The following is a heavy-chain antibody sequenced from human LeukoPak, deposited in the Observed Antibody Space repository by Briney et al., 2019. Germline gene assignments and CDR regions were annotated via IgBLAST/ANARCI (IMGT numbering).Heavy chain of an antibody. CDR3: ARDERGSSWYHYFDY. D-gene: IGHD6-13*01. CDR2: IYTSGST. J-gene: IGHJ4*02. V-gene: IGHV4-61*02. Sequence: SQTLSLTCTVSGGSISSGSYYWSWIRQPAGKGLEWIGRIYTSGSTNYNSSLKSRVTISVDTSKNQFSLKLSSVTAADTAVYYCARDERGSSWYHYFDYWGQGTLVTVSS. CDR1: GGSISSGSYY.